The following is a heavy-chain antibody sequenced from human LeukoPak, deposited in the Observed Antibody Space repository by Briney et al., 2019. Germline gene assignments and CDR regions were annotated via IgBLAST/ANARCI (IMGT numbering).Heavy chain of an antibody. CDR3: ARDRGYSSGPYDY. Sequence: SETLSLTCTVSGGSISSYYWSWIRQPPGKGLEWIGYIYYSGSTNYNPSLKSRVTISVDTSKNQFPLKLSSVTAADTAVYYCARDRGYSSGPYDYWGQGTLVTVSS. CDR2: IYYSGST. D-gene: IGHD6-19*01. V-gene: IGHV4-59*01. CDR1: GGSISSYY. J-gene: IGHJ4*02.